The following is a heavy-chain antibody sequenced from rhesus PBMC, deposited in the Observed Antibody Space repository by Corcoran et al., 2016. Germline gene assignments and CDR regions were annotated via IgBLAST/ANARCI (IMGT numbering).Heavy chain of an antibody. Sequence: QVQLQESGPGLVKPSETLSLTCAVSGGSISDDYYWSWIRQPPGKGLELIGYIYGSGGGTNYNPSLKNRVTISIDTSTIQLSLKLSSVTAADTDVYYCASGYSGSQRFDYWGQGVLVTVSS. D-gene: IGHD6-25*01. V-gene: IGHV4-106*01. CDR1: GGSISDDYY. CDR3: ASGYSGSQRFDY. CDR2: IYGSGGGT. J-gene: IGHJ4*01.